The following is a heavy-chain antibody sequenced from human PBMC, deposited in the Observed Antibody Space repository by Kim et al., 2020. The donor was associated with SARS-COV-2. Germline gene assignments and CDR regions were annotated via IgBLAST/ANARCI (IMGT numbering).Heavy chain of an antibody. V-gene: IGHV4-34*13. CDR3: ARGRLHVAANGMDV. J-gene: IGHJ6*02. D-gene: IGHD6-19*01. Sequence: NPSLKGRVTISVDTSKNQFSLKMSSVTAADTAVYYCARGRLHVAANGMDVWGQGTTVTVSS.